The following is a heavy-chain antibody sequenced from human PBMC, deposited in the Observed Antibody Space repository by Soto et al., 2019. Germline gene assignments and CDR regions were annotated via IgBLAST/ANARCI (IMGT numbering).Heavy chain of an antibody. CDR1: GYTFTSYA. V-gene: IGHV1-3*01. Sequence: ASVKVSCKASGYTFTSYAMHWVRQAPGQRLEWMGWINAGNGNTKYSQKFQGRVTITRDTSASAAYMELSSLRSEDTAVYYCARPQGSSSRLGLDYWGQGTLVTVSS. D-gene: IGHD6-13*01. J-gene: IGHJ4*02. CDR2: INAGNGNT. CDR3: ARPQGSSSRLGLDY.